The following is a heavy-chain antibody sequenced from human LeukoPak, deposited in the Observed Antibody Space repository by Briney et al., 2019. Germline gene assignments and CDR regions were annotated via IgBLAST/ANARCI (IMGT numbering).Heavy chain of an antibody. CDR1: GYTFSSYG. J-gene: IGHJ6*03. CDR3: ARAEKPNWGNYYYYCMDV. D-gene: IGHD7-27*01. Sequence: ASVKVSCKASGYTFSSYGISWVRPAPGQGLEWMGWISAYSGNTHYAQKFQGRVTMTTDTSTTTAYMELRGLRSDDTAVYYCARAEKPNWGNYYYYCMDVWGKGTTVTVSS. V-gene: IGHV1-18*01. CDR2: ISAYSGNT.